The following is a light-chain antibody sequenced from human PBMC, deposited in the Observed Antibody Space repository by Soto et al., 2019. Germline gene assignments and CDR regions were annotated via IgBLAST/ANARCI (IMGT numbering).Light chain of an antibody. J-gene: IGKJ2*01. Sequence: EIVLTQSPATLSLSPGERATLSCRASRSFASSYLAWYQHKPGQAPRLLIYAASSRATGIPDRFIGSGSGTDLTLTISRLEPDDSAVYYCHHYDSSPPYTFGQGTKLEIK. CDR1: RSFASSY. CDR2: AAS. V-gene: IGKV3-20*01. CDR3: HHYDSSPPYT.